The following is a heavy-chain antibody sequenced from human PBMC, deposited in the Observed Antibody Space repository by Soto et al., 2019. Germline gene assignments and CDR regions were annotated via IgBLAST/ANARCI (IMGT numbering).Heavy chain of an antibody. CDR1: GDTFISYA. V-gene: IGHV1-69*05. D-gene: IGHD1-26*01. CDR3: ARVGPSDGMDV. Sequence: SVKVSCKASGDTFISYAISWVRQAPGQGPEWMGGLIPIFDTTKYAQKFQGRVTITRDTSTSTAYMELSSLRSEDTAVYYCARVGPSDGMDVWGQGTTVTVS. CDR2: LIPIFDTT. J-gene: IGHJ6*02.